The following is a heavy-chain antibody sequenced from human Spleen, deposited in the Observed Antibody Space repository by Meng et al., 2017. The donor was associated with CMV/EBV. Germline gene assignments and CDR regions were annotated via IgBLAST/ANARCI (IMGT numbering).Heavy chain of an antibody. Sequence: GESLKISCAASGFTFSSYEMNWVRQAPGKGLEWVSHISSSGSDKYFADSVAGRFTISRDNAKNSLYLQMNSLRVEDTAVYYCAREDSSGWDDDVFDIWGQGTMVTVSS. J-gene: IGHJ3*02. CDR3: AREDSSGWDDDVFDI. V-gene: IGHV3-48*03. D-gene: IGHD6-19*01. CDR1: GFTFSSYE. CDR2: ISSSGSDK.